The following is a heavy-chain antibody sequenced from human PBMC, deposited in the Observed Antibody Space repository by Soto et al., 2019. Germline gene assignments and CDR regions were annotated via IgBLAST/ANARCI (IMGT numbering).Heavy chain of an antibody. Sequence: VQLVQSGAEVKKPGSSVKVSCKASGFTFSSYAMSWVRQAPGKGLEWVSSISGTGSTTYYADSVKGRFTISRDNSKNTLYLQMNTLRAEDTAVYYCAKDQRYSWGQGSLVTVSS. J-gene: IGHJ5*02. CDR3: AKDQRYS. V-gene: IGHV3-23*04. CDR1: GFTFSSYA. D-gene: IGHD1-20*01. CDR2: ISGTGSTT.